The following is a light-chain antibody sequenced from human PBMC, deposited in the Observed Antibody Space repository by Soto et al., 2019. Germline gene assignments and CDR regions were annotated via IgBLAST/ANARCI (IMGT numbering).Light chain of an antibody. CDR1: QSVNTN. J-gene: IGKJ4*01. CDR2: GAS. Sequence: ETVMTQSPATLSVSLGDRATLSCRASQSVNTNLAWYQQKPGQAPRLLIYGASIRATGVPARFSGSGSGTDFTLTISSLQPEDFAVHVCQQYKNWPPVTFGGGTKVEIK. V-gene: IGKV3-15*01. CDR3: QQYKNWPPVT.